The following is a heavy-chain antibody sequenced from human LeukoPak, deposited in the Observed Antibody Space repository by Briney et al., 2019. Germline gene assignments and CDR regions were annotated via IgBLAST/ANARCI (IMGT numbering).Heavy chain of an antibody. Sequence: ASVKVSCRASGYXFTDYYMHWVRQAPGQGLEWMGWINPDSGVTNYPQKLQGRVTMTRDTSSSTAYMELIRLRSDDTAVYYCARDGTFDIWGQGTIVTVSS. CDR3: ARDGTFDI. V-gene: IGHV1-2*02. CDR1: GYXFTDYY. CDR2: INPDSGVT. D-gene: IGHD2-15*01. J-gene: IGHJ3*02.